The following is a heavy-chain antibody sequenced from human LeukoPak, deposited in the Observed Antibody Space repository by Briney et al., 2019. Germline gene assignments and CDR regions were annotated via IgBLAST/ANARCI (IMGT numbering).Heavy chain of an antibody. CDR2: IWYDGSNK. CDR3: AKDDGYGYVDY. V-gene: IGHV3-33*06. CDR1: GFTFSSYG. D-gene: IGHD5-18*01. J-gene: IGHJ4*02. Sequence: PGGSLRLSCAASGFTFSSYGMQWVRQAPGKGLEWVAVIWYDGSNKYYADSVKGRFTISRDNSKNTLYLQMNSLRAEDTAVYYCAKDDGYGYVDYWGQGTLVTVSS.